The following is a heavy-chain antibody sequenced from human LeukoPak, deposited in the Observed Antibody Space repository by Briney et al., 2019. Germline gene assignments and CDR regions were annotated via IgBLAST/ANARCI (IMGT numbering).Heavy chain of an antibody. V-gene: IGHV4-61*02. D-gene: IGHD1-26*01. CDR2: IYTSGST. CDR1: VGSISRGSYY. J-gene: IGHJ6*03. Sequence: SDTLSLTCSVSVGSISRGSYYWSWIWQPGGKGLEWIGRIYTSGSTNYNPSLKSRVTISVDTSKNQCSLMPSSATAAATAVYYCARADGYRASYYDYYYYYMAVWGKGTTVTVSS. CDR3: ARADGYRASYYDYYYYYMAV.